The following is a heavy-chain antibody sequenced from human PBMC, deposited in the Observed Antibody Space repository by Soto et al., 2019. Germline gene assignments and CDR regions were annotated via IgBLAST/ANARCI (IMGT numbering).Heavy chain of an antibody. D-gene: IGHD2-2*01. CDR1: GGSISSGGYY. Sequence: PSETLSLTGTVSGGSISSGGYYWSWIRQHPGKGLEWIGYIYYSGSTYYNPSLKSRVTISVDTSKNQFSLKLSSVTAADTAVYYWWREGMAGYDCSSTSCSNYYYYYYGMDVCGRGTTVTFCS. CDR2: IYYSGST. CDR3: WREGMAGYDCSSTSCSNYYYYYYGMDV. V-gene: IGHV4-31*03. J-gene: IGHJ6*01.